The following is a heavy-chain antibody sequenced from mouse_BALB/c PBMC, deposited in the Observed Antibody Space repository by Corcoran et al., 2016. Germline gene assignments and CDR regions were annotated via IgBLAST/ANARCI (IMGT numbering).Heavy chain of an antibody. CDR1: GYTFTNYG. Sequence: QIQLVQSGPELKKPGETVKISCKASGYTFTNYGMNWGKQAPGKGLKWMGWINTYTGEPTYADDFKGRFAFSLETSASTAYLQINNLKNEDMATYFCARNGYDGFFDYLGQGTTLTVSS. J-gene: IGHJ2*01. V-gene: IGHV9-1*02. D-gene: IGHD2-2*01. CDR2: INTYTGEP. CDR3: ARNGYDGFFDY.